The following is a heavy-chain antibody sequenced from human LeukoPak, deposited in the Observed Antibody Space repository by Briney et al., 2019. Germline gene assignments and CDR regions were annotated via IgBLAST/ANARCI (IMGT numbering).Heavy chain of an antibody. J-gene: IGHJ4*02. CDR3: EGRRWGSSDY. CDR2: IYSGGST. V-gene: IGHV3-53*01. CDR1: RFTVSRNY. Sequence: PGGSLRLSRVPSRFTVSRNYMSWVRQAPGKGLEWVSVIYSGGSTYYADSVKGRFTISRDNSKNTLYLQMNSLRAEDTAVYYCEGRRWGSSDYWGQGTLVTVSS. D-gene: IGHD4-23*01.